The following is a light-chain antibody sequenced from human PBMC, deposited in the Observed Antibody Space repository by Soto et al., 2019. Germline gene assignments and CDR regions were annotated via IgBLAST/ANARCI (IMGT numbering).Light chain of an antibody. CDR2: GVY. Sequence: EVVLTQSPGTLSLSPGERATLSCRASQSVSSNLAWYQQKPGQAPRLLIYGVYTRAPGIPARFSGSGSGTDFTLTISSLEPEDFAVYYCQQGGNWPLTFGQGTRLEIK. CDR3: QQGGNWPLT. J-gene: IGKJ5*01. CDR1: QSVSSN. V-gene: IGKV3-11*01.